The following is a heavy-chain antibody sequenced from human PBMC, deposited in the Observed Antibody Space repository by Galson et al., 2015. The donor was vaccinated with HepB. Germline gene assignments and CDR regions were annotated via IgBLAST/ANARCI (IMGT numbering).Heavy chain of an antibody. CDR1: GFTFSDYY. V-gene: IGHV3-11*06. J-gene: IGHJ4*02. D-gene: IGHD2-2*01. CDR3: ARGRGYCNSFNCYGPFDY. Sequence: SLRLSCAASGFTFSDYYMSWIRQPPGKGLEWVSYISSSTSYINYADSVKGRFTISRDSAKNSLYLQMNSLRGEDTAVYYCARGRGYCNSFNCYGPFDYWGQGTLVTVSS. CDR2: ISSSTSYI.